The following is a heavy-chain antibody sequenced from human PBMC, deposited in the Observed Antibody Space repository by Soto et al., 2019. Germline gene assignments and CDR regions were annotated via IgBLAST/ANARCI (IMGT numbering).Heavy chain of an antibody. D-gene: IGHD6-13*01. CDR3: ARVTSSNVHLNWFDP. CDR1: GYTFTSYG. J-gene: IGHJ5*02. CDR2: ISAYNGNT. Sequence: QVQLVQSGAEVKKPGASVKVSCKASGYTFTSYGISWVRQAPGQGLEWMGWISAYNGNTNYAQKLQGRVTITTDTSTSTAYMELRSLRSDDTAVYYCARVTSSNVHLNWFDPWGQGTLVTVSS. V-gene: IGHV1-18*01.